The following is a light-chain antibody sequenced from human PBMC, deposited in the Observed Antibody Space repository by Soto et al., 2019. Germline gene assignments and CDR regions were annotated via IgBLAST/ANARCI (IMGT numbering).Light chain of an antibody. CDR1: NIGRKS. V-gene: IGLV3-21*02. J-gene: IGLJ1*01. Sequence: SYQLTQQPSVSVAPGQTSKISCGGNNIGRKSVHWYQQKPGRAPVVVVYDDSDRPSGIPERFSGANSGDTATLTISRVEAGDEADYYCHVWDSSSGHYVFGTGTSVTV. CDR3: HVWDSSSGHYV. CDR2: DDS.